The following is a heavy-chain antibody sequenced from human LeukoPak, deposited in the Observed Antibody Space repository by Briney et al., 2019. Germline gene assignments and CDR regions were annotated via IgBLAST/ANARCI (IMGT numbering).Heavy chain of an antibody. Sequence: PSETLSLTCAVYGGSFSGYYWSWIRQPPGKGLEWIGEINHSGSTNYNPSLKSRVTMSVDTSKNQFSLKLSSVTAADTAVYYCARGMGSGWFFDYWGQGTLVTVSS. V-gene: IGHV4-34*01. CDR3: ARGMGSGWFFDY. CDR2: INHSGST. CDR1: GGSFSGYY. J-gene: IGHJ4*02. D-gene: IGHD6-19*01.